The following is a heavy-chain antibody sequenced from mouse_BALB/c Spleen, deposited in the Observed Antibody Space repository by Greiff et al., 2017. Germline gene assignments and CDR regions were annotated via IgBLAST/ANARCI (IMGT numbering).Heavy chain of an antibody. CDR2: SRNKANDYTT. CDR3: AREIYYGNSDYAMDY. CDR1: GFTFSDFY. J-gene: IGHJ4*01. D-gene: IGHD2-1*01. Sequence: EVKLMESGGGLVQPGGSLRLSCATSGFTFSDFYMEWVRQPPGKRLEWIAASRNKANDYTTEYSASVKGRFIVSRDTSQSILYLQMNALRAEDTAIYYCAREIYYGNSDYAMDYWGQGTSVTVSS. V-gene: IGHV7-1*02.